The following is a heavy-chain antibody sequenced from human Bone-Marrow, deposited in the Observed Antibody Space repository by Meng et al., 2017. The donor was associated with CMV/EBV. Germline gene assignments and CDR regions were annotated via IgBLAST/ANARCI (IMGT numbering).Heavy chain of an antibody. D-gene: IGHD1-26*01. Sequence: TLSLTCAVYGGSFSGYYWSWIRQPPGKGLEWIGEINHSGSTNYNPSLKSRVTISVDTSKNQFSLKLSSVTAADTAVYYCARDYSGSYLLDYWGQGTLVTVSS. J-gene: IGHJ4*02. CDR2: INHSGST. CDR3: ARDYSGSYLLDY. CDR1: GGSFSGYY. V-gene: IGHV4-34*01.